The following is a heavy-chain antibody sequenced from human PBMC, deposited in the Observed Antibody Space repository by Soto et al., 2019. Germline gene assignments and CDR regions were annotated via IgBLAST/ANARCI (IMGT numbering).Heavy chain of an antibody. CDR1: GYTSTSNG. CDR2: ISTYNGNT. J-gene: IGHJ2*01. V-gene: IGHV1-18*01. D-gene: IGHD6-6*01. Sequence: QVRLVQSGVEVKKPGASVKVSCKASGYTSTSNGISWVRQAPGQGLEWMGWISTYNGNTNYAQKFQGRVTMTTDTSTSTAYMELRSLRSDDTAVYYCARVVQYSNWYFDLWGRGTLVTVSS. CDR3: ARVVQYSNWYFDL.